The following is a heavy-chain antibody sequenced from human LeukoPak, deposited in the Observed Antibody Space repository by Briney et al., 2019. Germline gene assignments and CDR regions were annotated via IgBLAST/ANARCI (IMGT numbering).Heavy chain of an antibody. V-gene: IGHV1-2*02. J-gene: IGHJ4*02. CDR1: GYTFTGYF. D-gene: IGHD1-20*01. Sequence: ASVKVSCKASGYTFTGYFIHWVRQAPGQGLEWMGWINPNSGGTNYAQKFQGRVFLTRDPSISTAYMELRRLTSDDTAVYYCAREFELTAEYWGQGTLVTVSS. CDR2: INPNSGGT. CDR3: AREFELTAEY.